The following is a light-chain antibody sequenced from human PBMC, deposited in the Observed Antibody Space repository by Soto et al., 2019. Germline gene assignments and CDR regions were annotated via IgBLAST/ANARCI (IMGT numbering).Light chain of an antibody. J-gene: IGKJ4*01. CDR1: QTVTNH. CDR2: DAS. Sequence: EIVLTQPPATLTLSPGGRATLSCRASQTVTNHLAWYQQKAGQAPRLLIFDASTRASGIPPRFSGSGSGTDFTLTISRVDPDDFAVYYCQQRMNWPLTFGGGTKVDIK. CDR3: QQRMNWPLT. V-gene: IGKV3-11*01.